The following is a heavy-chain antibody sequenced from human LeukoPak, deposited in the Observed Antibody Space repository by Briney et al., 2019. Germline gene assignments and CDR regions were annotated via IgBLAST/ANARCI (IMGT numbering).Heavy chain of an antibody. V-gene: IGHV3-74*01. CDR2: IKTDGSIT. J-gene: IGHJ6*03. CDR3: ARYQGGPYYYYYYMDV. Sequence: GGSLRLSCAAPGFSFSVFWMHWVRQAPGKGPVRVSRIKTDGSITDYADSVKGRFTISRDNAKNTLYLQMNSLRAEDTAVYYCARYQGGPYYYYYYMDVWGKGTTVTVSS. CDR1: GFSFSVFW.